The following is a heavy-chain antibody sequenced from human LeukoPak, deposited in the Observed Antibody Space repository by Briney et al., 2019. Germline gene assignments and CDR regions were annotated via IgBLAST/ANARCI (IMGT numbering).Heavy chain of an antibody. J-gene: IGHJ4*02. V-gene: IGHV3-23*01. D-gene: IGHD3-10*01. CDR2: ITGGGDST. Sequence: GGSLRLSCAASGFTFSTDDMPWVSQASGKGLEWVSTITGGGDSTYYADSVQGRFTISRDNSKNTVYLQMNSLRAEDTAVYYCAQGSWGDDWGQGTLVTVSS. CDR1: GFTFSTDD. CDR3: AQGSWGDD.